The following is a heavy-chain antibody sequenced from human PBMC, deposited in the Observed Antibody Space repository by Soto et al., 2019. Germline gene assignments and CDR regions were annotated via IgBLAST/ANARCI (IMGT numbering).Heavy chain of an antibody. D-gene: IGHD3-3*01. Sequence: EVQLVESGGGLVQPGGSLRLSCAASGFTVSNLYMTWVRQAPGKGLQWVAVISSGGSSYYADSVKGRFTISRDNSKNTLYLEMNSLRAEDTAMYYCARDTFGGAYDFLHGGQGTLVTVSS. CDR3: ARDTFGGAYDFLH. CDR1: GFTVSNLY. J-gene: IGHJ4*02. CDR2: ISSGGSS. V-gene: IGHV3-66*01.